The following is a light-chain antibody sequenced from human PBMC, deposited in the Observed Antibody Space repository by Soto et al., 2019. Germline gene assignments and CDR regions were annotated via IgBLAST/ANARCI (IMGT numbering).Light chain of an antibody. Sequence: EIVLTQSPGTLSLSPGERATLLGRASQSVRSGHLAGYQQRPGQAPRLLIYDASTRAPGIPDRFIGSGSGTVFTISISRLEPEDYAVYYCILDGNSRRSFRGRTKVDIK. J-gene: IGKJ4*02. CDR2: DAS. V-gene: IGKV3-20*01. CDR1: QSVRSGH. CDR3: ILDGNSRRS.